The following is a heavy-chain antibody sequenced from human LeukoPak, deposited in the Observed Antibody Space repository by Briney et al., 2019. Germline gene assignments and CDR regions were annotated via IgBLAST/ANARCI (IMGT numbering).Heavy chain of an antibody. CDR3: ARVSATFLVFYYYYYMDV. CDR2: ISAYNGNT. D-gene: IGHD1-26*01. V-gene: IGHV1-18*01. CDR1: GYTFTSYG. Sequence: ASVKVSCKASGYTFTSYGISWVRQAPGQGLEWMGWISAYNGNTNYAQKLQGRVTMTTDTSTSTAYMELRSLRSDDTAVYYCARVSATFLVFYYYYYMDVWGKGTTVTISS. J-gene: IGHJ6*03.